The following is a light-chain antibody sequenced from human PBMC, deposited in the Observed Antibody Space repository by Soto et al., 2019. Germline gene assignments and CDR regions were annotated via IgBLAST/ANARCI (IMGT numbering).Light chain of an antibody. CDR1: QNINSW. J-gene: IGKJ3*01. CDR3: QHYTS. CDR2: KAS. V-gene: IGKV1-5*03. Sequence: DIQMTQSPSTLSASVGDRVTITCRASQNINSWLARYQQKPGKAPKLLIYKASNLEPGVPSRFSGSGSGTEFTLTISSLQPDDFATYYCQHYTSFGPGTKVDIK.